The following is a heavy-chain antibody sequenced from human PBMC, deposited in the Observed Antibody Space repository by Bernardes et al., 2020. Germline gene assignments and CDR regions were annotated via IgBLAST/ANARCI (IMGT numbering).Heavy chain of an antibody. CDR2: IYYSGST. CDR3: ARAASSGPKDAFDI. Sequence: SEPLSLTCTVSGGSISSYYWSWIRQPPGKGLEWIGYIYYSGSTNYNPSLKSRVTISVDTSKNQFSLKLSSVTAADTAVYYCARAASSGPKDAFDIWGQGTMVTVSS. J-gene: IGHJ3*02. CDR1: GGSISSYY. D-gene: IGHD6-19*01. V-gene: IGHV4-59*01.